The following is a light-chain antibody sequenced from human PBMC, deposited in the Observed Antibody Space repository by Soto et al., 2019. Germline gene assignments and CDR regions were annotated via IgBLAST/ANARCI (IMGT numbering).Light chain of an antibody. Sequence: QSALTQPASVSGSPGQSTTMSCTGTTSDIGSYDLVSWYQQHPCKAPKLIIFEVSQRPSGVSGRFSGSKSGNTASLTISGLQAEDEADYYCLSFARSTVSLVFGGGTKLTVL. CDR1: TSDIGSYDL. J-gene: IGLJ3*02. CDR3: LSFARSTVSLV. CDR2: EVS. V-gene: IGLV2-23*02.